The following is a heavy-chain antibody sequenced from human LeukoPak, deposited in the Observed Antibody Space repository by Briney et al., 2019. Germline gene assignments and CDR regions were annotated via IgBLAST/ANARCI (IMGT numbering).Heavy chain of an antibody. D-gene: IGHD6-19*01. V-gene: IGHV3-21*01. J-gene: IGHJ4*02. CDR3: ASVLVPYSSGWDDKQPDY. Sequence: PGGSLRLSCAASGFTFSSYSMNWVRQAPGKGLEWVSSISSSSSYIYYADSVKGRFTISRDNTKNSLYLQMNSLRAEDTAVYYCASVLVPYSSGWDDKQPDYWGQGTLVTVSS. CDR2: ISSSSSYI. CDR1: GFTFSSYS.